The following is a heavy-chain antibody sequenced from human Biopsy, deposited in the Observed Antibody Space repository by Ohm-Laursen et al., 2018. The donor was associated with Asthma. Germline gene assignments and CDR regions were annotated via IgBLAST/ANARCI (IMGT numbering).Heavy chain of an antibody. CDR3: ARVFESSEWGPFYHFGLDV. Sequence: SLRLSCAASGFSFSDYYMTWMCQAPGKGLGWVSSISSSGSTTYPAESVKGRFTISRDNAQKSLFLQMGSLRAEDTAIYYCARVFESSEWGPFYHFGLDVWGQGTTVAVSS. CDR1: GFSFSDYY. V-gene: IGHV3-11*01. J-gene: IGHJ6*02. D-gene: IGHD6-25*01. CDR2: ISSSGSTT.